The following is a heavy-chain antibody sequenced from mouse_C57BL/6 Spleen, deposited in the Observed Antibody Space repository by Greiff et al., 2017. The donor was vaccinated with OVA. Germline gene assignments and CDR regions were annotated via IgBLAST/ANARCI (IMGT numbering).Heavy chain of an antibody. CDR1: GYTFTSYW. CDR3: SRGDEYDDWFAY. J-gene: IGHJ3*01. V-gene: IGHV1-52*01. CDR2: IDPSDSET. D-gene: IGHD2-4*01. Sequence: QVQLQQPGAELVRPGSSVKLSCKASGYTFTSYWMHWVKQRPIQGLEWIGDIDPSDSETHYNQKFKDKATLTVDTSSTTAYMQLSSLTSEDSAVYYCSRGDEYDDWFAYWGQGTLVTVSA.